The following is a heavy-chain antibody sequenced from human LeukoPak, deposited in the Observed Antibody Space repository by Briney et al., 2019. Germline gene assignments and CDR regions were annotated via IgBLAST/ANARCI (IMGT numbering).Heavy chain of an antibody. Sequence: GGSLGLSCTASGFTLVDYGVGWVRQAPGRGLQWVGFIRGKAYGGTTEYAAPVKGRFSISRDDSNTIAYLHMNSLKTEDTAVYYCVRDKDWSYDYWGQGTLVTVSS. V-gene: IGHV3-49*04. J-gene: IGHJ4*02. CDR3: VRDKDWSYDY. CDR1: GFTLVDYG. CDR2: IRGKAYGGTT. D-gene: IGHD3-9*01.